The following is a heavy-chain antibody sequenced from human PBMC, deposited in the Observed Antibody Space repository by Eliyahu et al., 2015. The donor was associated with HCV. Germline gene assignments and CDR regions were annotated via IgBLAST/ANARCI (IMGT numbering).Heavy chain of an antibody. CDR2: IYSGGST. CDR1: GFTVSSNY. D-gene: IGHD3-10*01. CDR3: ATTHGGSGSFH. J-gene: IGHJ4*02. V-gene: IGHV3-66*02. Sequence: EVQLVESGGGLVQPGGSLXLSCAAXGFTVSSNYMXWVRQPPGKGLEWVSXIYSGGSTFYADSVKGRLTISRDNSKNTLYLQMNSLRPEDTAVYYCATTHGGSGSFHWGQGTLVTVSS.